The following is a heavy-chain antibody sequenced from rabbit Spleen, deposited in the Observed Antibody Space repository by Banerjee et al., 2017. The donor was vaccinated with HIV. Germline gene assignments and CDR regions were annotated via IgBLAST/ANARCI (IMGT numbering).Heavy chain of an antibody. D-gene: IGHD6-1*01. V-gene: IGHV1S45*01. J-gene: IGHJ4*01. CDR2: IDSGGGYT. Sequence: QQQLEESGGGLVKPGGTLTLTCKASGFDLSSYYYMCWVRQAPGKGPEWIACIDSGGGYTWSASWAKGRFTVSKTSSTTVTLQMTSLTVADTATYFCARSIYNDGAYFNLWGQGTLVTVS. CDR3: ARSIYNDGAYFNL. CDR1: GFDLSSYYY.